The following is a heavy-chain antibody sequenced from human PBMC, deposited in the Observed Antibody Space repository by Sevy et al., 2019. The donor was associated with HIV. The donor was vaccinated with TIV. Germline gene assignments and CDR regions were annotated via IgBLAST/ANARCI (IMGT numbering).Heavy chain of an antibody. CDR1: GYTFTSYG. CDR2: ISAYNGNT. Sequence: ASVKVSCKASGYTFTSYGISWVRQAPGQGLEWMGWISAYNGNTNYAQKLQGRVTMTTDTSTSTAYMELGSLRSDDTAVYYCARGCYWSDYFCYYYGMDVWGQGTTVTVSS. D-gene: IGHD3-10*01. V-gene: IGHV1-18*01. CDR3: ARGCYWSDYFCYYYGMDV. J-gene: IGHJ6*02.